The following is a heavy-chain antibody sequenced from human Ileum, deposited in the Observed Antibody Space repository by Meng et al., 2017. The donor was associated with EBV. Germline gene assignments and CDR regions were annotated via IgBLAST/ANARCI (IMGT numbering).Heavy chain of an antibody. Sequence: QGRLQEPGPGLVKPSETLSLTCAVSGGSISRSDWWSWVRQPPGKGLEWIGETSHSGSTNYSPSLKSRVTISLDKSKNQLFLKLNSVTAADTAVYYCASSDYYRSDYWGQGTLVTVSS. CDR2: TSHSGST. CDR1: GGSISRSDW. CDR3: ASSDYYRSDY. J-gene: IGHJ4*02. D-gene: IGHD3-22*01. V-gene: IGHV4-4*02.